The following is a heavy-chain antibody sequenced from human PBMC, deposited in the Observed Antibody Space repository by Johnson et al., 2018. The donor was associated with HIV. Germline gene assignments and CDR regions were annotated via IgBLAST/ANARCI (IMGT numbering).Heavy chain of an antibody. CDR3: ASKAAGTMHAFDI. Sequence: VQLVESGGGLVKPGGSLRLSCAASGFTFSDYYMSWIRQAPGKGLEWVSVVYSDGNTYYADSVKDRFTISRDNSKNTLYLQMNSLRAEDTAVYYCASKAAGTMHAFDIWGQGTMVTVSS. CDR2: VYSDGNT. J-gene: IGHJ3*02. CDR1: GFTFSDYY. D-gene: IGHD6-13*01. V-gene: IGHV3-66*01.